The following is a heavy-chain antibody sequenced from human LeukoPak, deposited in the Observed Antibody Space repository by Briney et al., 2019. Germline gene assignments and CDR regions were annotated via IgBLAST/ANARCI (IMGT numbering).Heavy chain of an antibody. J-gene: IGHJ4*02. CDR2: IHYSGHT. CDR3: ARDCHGRSAVLCY. Sequence: SETLSLTCTVSGDSISNYYWSWIRQPPGKGLEWIAYIHYSGHTNSNPSLKSRVTISIDTSKSQFSLELSSVTAADTAVYYCARDCHGRSAVLCYWGQGTLVTVSS. D-gene: IGHD3-3*01. CDR1: GDSISNYY. V-gene: IGHV4-4*08.